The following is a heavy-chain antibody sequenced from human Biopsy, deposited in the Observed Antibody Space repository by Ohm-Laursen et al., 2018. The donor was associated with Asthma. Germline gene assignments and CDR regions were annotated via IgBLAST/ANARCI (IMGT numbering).Heavy chain of an antibody. J-gene: IGHJ3*02. CDR2: ISKDASTQ. D-gene: IGHD1-1*01. V-gene: IGHV3-30*03. CDR3: VRDGTDDAFDI. Sequence: SLRLSCTAPGFSFSNSSIHWGRQAPGKGLEWVEIISKDASTQDYADSVKGRFTMARDNSKNTLDLQMNSLREEDTAVYYCVRDGTDDAFDIWGQGTVVSVSS. CDR1: GFSFSNSS.